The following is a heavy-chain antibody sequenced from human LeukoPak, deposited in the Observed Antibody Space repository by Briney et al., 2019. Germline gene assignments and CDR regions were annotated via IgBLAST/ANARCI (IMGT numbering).Heavy chain of an antibody. V-gene: IGHV4-39*07. J-gene: IGHJ4*02. CDR1: GGSISSSSYY. Sequence: PSETQSLTCTVSGGSISSSSYYWGWIRQPPGKGLEWIGSIYYSGSTYYNPSLKSRVTISVDTSKNQFSLKLSSVIAADTAVYYCARAGSYRGYFDYWGQGTLVTVSS. CDR3: ARAGSYRGYFDY. D-gene: IGHD1-26*01. CDR2: IYYSGST.